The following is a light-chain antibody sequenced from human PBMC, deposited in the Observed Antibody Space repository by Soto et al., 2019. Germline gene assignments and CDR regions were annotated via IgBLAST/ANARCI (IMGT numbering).Light chain of an antibody. V-gene: IGKV3D-20*02. CDR3: QQRSVWPWT. CDR1: QSVRSMY. CDR2: DAS. Sequence: VVLTQSPGTLSLSPGERATLSCRASQSVRSMYLAWYQQKPGQAPRLLIYDASSRATDIPDRFSGSGSGTDFTLTISSLEPEDFAVFYCQQRSVWPWTFGQGTKVDIK. J-gene: IGKJ1*01.